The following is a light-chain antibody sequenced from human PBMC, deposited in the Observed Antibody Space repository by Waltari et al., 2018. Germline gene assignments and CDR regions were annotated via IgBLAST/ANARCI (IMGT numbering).Light chain of an antibody. CDR2: AAS. CDR1: QDIRND. Sequence: AIQMTQSPSSLSSSVGDSITITCRASQDIRNDVGWYQQKPGQAPKLLIYAASILQSGVPSNVSGSGSGTDFTLTISSLQPEDFATYYCLQDYNYPRTFGQGTKVEIK. V-gene: IGKV1-6*01. J-gene: IGKJ1*01. CDR3: LQDYNYPRT.